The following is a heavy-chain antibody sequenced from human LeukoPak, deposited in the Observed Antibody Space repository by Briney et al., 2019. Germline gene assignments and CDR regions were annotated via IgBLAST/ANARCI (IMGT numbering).Heavy chain of an antibody. CDR3: ARERLSYYYMDA. CDR2: IYYNGDT. Sequence: SETLSLTCTVSGGSIGRSTYYWVWIRQPPGKGLEWIGSIYYNGDTYYSPSLQSRVSISVATSKNQFSLKLSSVTAADTAVYYCARERLSYYYMDAWGKGTTVTVSS. D-gene: IGHD1-1*01. J-gene: IGHJ6*03. V-gene: IGHV4-39*07. CDR1: GGSIGRSTYY.